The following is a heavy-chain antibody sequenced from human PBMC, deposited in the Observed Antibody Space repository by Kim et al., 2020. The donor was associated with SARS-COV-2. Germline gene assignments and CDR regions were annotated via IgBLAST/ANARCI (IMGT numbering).Heavy chain of an antibody. D-gene: IGHD6-19*01. CDR2: ISRDGGEI. CDR1: GFTFDDYA. V-gene: IGHV3-43*02. J-gene: IGHJ4*02. Sequence: GGSLRLSCAASGFTFDDYAIQWVRQVPGKGLEWVSLISRDGGEIKYADSVKGRFTISRDNSKKSVYLQMNSLRREDTALYYCVRGQQWLIKNWGQGTQVTVPS. CDR3: VRGQQWLIKN.